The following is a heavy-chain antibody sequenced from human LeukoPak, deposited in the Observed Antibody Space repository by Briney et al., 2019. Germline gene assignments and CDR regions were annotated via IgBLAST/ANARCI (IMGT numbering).Heavy chain of an antibody. CDR1: GFKFSDHY. Sequence: GGSLRLSCAASGFKFSDHYIDWVRQAPGKGLEWVGRSRNKASSYTTEYAASVEGRFTISRDVSESSMYLQMNSLRTEDTAVYYCGRIAINANYGMDVWGQGTTVTVSS. V-gene: IGHV3-72*01. CDR2: SRNKASSYTT. D-gene: IGHD2-21*01. J-gene: IGHJ6*02. CDR3: GRIAINANYGMDV.